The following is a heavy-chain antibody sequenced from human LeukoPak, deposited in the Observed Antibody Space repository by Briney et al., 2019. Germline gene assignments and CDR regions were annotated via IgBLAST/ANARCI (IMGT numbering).Heavy chain of an antibody. J-gene: IGHJ4*02. V-gene: IGHV3-33*01. Sequence: GGSLRLSCAASGFTFSSYGMHWVRQAPGKWLDWVAVIWYDGSNKYYADSVKGRFTISRDNSKNTLYLQMNSLRAEDTAVYYCARDGDAYSSGWLWGQGTLVTVSS. CDR2: IWYDGSNK. CDR1: GFTFSSYG. D-gene: IGHD6-19*01. CDR3: ARDGDAYSSGWL.